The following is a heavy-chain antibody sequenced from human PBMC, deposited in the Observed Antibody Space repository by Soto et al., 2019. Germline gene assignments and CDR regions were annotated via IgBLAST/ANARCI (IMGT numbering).Heavy chain of an antibody. CDR1: GYTFTSYA. CDR3: ARDLGGWPDY. D-gene: IGHD6-19*01. J-gene: IGHJ4*02. CDR2: INAGNGNR. V-gene: IGHV1-3*01. Sequence: VQLVQSGAEVKKPGASVKVSCKASGYTFTSYAMHWVRQAPGQRLEWMGWINAGNGNRKYSQKFQDRVTITRDTSASTAYIELSSLRSEDTAVYYCARDLGGWPDYWGQGTLVTVSS.